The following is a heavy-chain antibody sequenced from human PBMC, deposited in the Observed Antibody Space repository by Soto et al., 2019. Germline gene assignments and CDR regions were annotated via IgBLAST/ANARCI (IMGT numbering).Heavy chain of an antibody. CDR3: ARGPNVGISGS. J-gene: IGHJ4*02. CDR2: IYSGGST. V-gene: IGHV3-53*01. D-gene: IGHD3-22*01. Sequence: EVPLVESGGGLIQPGGSLRLSCAASGFNVSSNYMSWVRQAPGKGLEWLSVIYSGGSTYYAESVKGRFTISRDNSKNTLNLQMNALRVQDPAVYYCARGPNVGISGSWGQGTLVNVSS. CDR1: GFNVSSNY.